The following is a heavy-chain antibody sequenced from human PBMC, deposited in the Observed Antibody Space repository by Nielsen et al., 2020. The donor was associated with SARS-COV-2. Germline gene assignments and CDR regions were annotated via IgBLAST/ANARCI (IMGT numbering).Heavy chain of an antibody. V-gene: IGHV5-51*01. CDR1: GYRFTSYW. J-gene: IGHJ6*04. D-gene: IGHD2-2*03. Sequence: GESLKISCEASGYRFTSYWIAWVRQMPGKGLEGVGIIYPGDSDTRSSPSFQDQVTISADKSVSTAYLQWASLTASDTSIYYCARHGYCSNTTCSIAVWGKGPTVTVSP. CDR2: IYPGDSDT. CDR3: ARHGYCSNTTCSIAV.